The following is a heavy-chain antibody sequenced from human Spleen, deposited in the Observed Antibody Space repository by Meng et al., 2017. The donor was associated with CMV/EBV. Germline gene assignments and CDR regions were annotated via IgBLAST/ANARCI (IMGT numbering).Heavy chain of an antibody. J-gene: IGHJ6*03. CDR1: GFTFSNYV. D-gene: IGHD2-2*01. Sequence: GESLKISCAASGFTFSNYVMCWVRQAPGKGLEWVSTISGSGGSAYYADSVKGRFTISRDNSNNTLYLQMNSLRAEDTAVYYCAKGSMLVPGGFYYNMDVWGQGTTVTVSS. CDR2: ISGSGGSA. V-gene: IGHV3-23*01. CDR3: AKGSMLVPGGFYYNMDV.